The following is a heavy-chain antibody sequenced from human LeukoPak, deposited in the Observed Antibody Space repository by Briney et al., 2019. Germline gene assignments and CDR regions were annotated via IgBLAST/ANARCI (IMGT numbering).Heavy chain of an antibody. CDR2: IKQDGSEK. V-gene: IGHV3-7*03. Sequence: GGSLRLSCAASGFTFSSYWMSWVRQAPGKGLEWVANIKQDGSEKYYVDSVKGRFTISRDNAKNSLYLQMKSLRAEDTALYYCARGFLIYDYVWGSYRQQDWFDPRGQGTLVTVSS. D-gene: IGHD3-16*02. J-gene: IGHJ5*02. CDR3: ARGFLIYDYVWGSYRQQDWFDP. CDR1: GFTFSSYW.